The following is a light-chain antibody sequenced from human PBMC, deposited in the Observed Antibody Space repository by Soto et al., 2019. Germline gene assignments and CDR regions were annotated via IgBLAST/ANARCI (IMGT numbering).Light chain of an antibody. V-gene: IGKV1-9*01. CDR1: HGISSY. CDR2: AAS. CDR3: QQYYSCPQT. J-gene: IGKJ1*01. Sequence: IQLTKSPSSLSASVGARVTITCRASHGISSYLAWYQQKPGKALKLLIYAASTLQSGVPSRFSGSGSGTDFTLTISCLQSEDFATYYCQQYYSCPQTFGRGTKVDI.